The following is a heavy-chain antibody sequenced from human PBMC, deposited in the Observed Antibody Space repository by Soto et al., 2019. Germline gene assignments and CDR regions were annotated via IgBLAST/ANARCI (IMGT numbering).Heavy chain of an antibody. Sequence: QVQLVESGGDVVQPGGSLRLSCATSGFLFSGYAMHWVRQTPGKGLEWVAVISYDGKEKYYADSAEGRFTISRESSGVTLYLQMSSLRVEDTAVYYCARGRGLAARPQHLDHWGQGTLVTVSS. D-gene: IGHD6-6*01. CDR2: ISYDGKEK. J-gene: IGHJ4*02. V-gene: IGHV3-30*04. CDR3: ARGRGLAARPQHLDH. CDR1: GFLFSGYA.